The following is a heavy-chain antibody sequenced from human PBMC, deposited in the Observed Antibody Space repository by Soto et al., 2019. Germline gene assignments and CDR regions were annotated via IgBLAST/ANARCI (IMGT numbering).Heavy chain of an antibody. CDR1: GYTFTSHG. D-gene: IGHD6-13*01. CDR2: TYNGNT. J-gene: IGHJ4*02. Sequence: QVHLVQSGAEVKKPGASVKVSCKASGYTFTSHGITWVRQAPGQGLEWMGWTYNGNTNYAQKSQGRVTMTSDTPTSTAYMELRSLRSDDTAVYYCARTLVAAEHRVLDYWGQGTLVTVSS. CDR3: ARTLVAAEHRVLDY. V-gene: IGHV1-18*01.